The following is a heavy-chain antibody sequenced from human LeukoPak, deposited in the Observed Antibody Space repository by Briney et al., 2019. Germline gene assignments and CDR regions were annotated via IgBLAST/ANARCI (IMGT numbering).Heavy chain of an antibody. Sequence: PSETLSLTCTVSAGSVSSGSYYWSWIRQPPGKGLEWIGYIYYSGSTNYNPSLKTRFTITVHTSKSQFSLKLSSGTAADTAVYYCARDVLTEGTLAFDIWGQGTMVTVSS. CDR1: AGSVSSGSYY. CDR3: ARDVLTEGTLAFDI. D-gene: IGHD3-10*01. CDR2: IYYSGST. J-gene: IGHJ3*02. V-gene: IGHV4-61*01.